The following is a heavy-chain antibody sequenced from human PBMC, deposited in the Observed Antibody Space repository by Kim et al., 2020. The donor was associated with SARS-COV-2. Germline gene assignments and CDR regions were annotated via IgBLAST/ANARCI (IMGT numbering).Heavy chain of an antibody. V-gene: IGHV3-9*01. D-gene: IGHD3-3*02. CDR3: TKDVLAGGADV. CDR1: GFTFHDHA. CDR2: FLWNTDGI. Sequence: GGSLRLSCIASGFTFHDHAMHWVRQAPGKGLEWVSGFLWNTDGIGYADSVKVRFTTSIDKAKNSLYLQMNSLRPEDTALYYCTKDVLAGGADVWGQGTAVIVSS. J-gene: IGHJ6*02.